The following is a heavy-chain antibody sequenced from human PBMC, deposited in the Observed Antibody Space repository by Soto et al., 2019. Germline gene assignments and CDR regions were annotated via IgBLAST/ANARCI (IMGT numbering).Heavy chain of an antibody. V-gene: IGHV4-59*01. CDR2: IYYSGST. CDR1: GCSISSYY. Sequence: XETLSLTCSVSGCSISSYYWSWIRQPPGKGLEWIGYIYYSGSTNYNPSLRGRVTISLDTSRNQFSLNLSSVSAADTAVYYCARQVGTTGYYYYGIDVWGQGTTVTVSS. J-gene: IGHJ6*02. D-gene: IGHD1-26*01. CDR3: ARQVGTTGYYYYGIDV.